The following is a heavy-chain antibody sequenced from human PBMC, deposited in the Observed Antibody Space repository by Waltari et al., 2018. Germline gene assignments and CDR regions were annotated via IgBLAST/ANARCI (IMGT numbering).Heavy chain of an antibody. D-gene: IGHD1-26*01. V-gene: IGHV4-59*01. J-gene: IGHJ4*02. CDR1: GVSISSSY. Sequence: QVQLQESGPGLVKPSETLSLTCPVSGVSISSSYWSWIRQPPGKGLEWIGYIYSSGSTYYNPSLQSRVTISVDTSKSHVSLTLTSVTAADTAVYYCARVRYSGNYYYFDSWGRGTLVTVSS. CDR2: IYSSGST. CDR3: ARVRYSGNYYYFDS.